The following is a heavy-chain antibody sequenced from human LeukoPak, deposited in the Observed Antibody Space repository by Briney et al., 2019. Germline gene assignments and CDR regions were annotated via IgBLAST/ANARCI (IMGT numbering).Heavy chain of an antibody. Sequence: PSETLSLTCAVYGGSFSGYYWSWIRQPPGKGLEWVSGITGSGGSTYYADSVKGRFTISRDNSKNTLYLQMNSLRAEDTAIYYCARDERLLSFLKWGQGTLVTVSS. D-gene: IGHD3-3*01. CDR2: ITGSGGST. J-gene: IGHJ4*02. CDR3: ARDERLLSFLK. V-gene: IGHV3-23*01. CDR1: GGSFSGYY.